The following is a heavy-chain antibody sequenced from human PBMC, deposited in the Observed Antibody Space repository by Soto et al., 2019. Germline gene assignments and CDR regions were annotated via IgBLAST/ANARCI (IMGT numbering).Heavy chain of an antibody. CDR1: GFTFRSSC. CDR2: IKSDGSST. Sequence: PGGSLRLSCAASGFTFRSSCMHWVRQAPGKGLVWVSRIKSDGSSTSYADSVKGRFTISRDNAKNTPYLQMNSLRAEDTAVYYCARRYSSSSREDYYYGMDVWGQGTTVTVSS. J-gene: IGHJ6*02. CDR3: ARRYSSSSREDYYYGMDV. V-gene: IGHV3-74*01. D-gene: IGHD6-6*01.